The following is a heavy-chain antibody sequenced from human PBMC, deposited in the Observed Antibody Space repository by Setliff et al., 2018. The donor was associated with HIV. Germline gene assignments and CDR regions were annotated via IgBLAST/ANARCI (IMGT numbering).Heavy chain of an antibody. J-gene: IGHJ4*02. CDR2: IYHSGST. CDR3: ARAPYYDYRGLAVYYFDY. V-gene: IGHV4-4*02. CDR1: GGSISSNKW. Sequence: SETLSLTCAVSGGSISSNKWWSWVRQPPGKGLEWIGEIYHSGSTKYNPSLKSRVTISVDTSKNQFSLKVSSLTAADTAVYYCARAPYYDYRGLAVYYFDYWGQGTLVTVS. D-gene: IGHD3-22*01.